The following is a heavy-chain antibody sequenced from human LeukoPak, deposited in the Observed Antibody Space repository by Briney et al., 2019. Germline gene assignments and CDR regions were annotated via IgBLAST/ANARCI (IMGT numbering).Heavy chain of an antibody. Sequence: TGGSLRLSCAASGFTVSDNYTSWVRQAPGKGLEWVSAISGGGSTYYADSVKGRFIIPRDNSKNTVYLQLNSLRAEDTAVYYCARGGDTIGSIRSPFDIWGQGTMVTVSS. CDR1: GFTVSDNY. CDR2: ISGGGST. J-gene: IGHJ3*02. CDR3: ARGGDTIGSIRSPFDI. D-gene: IGHD3-22*01. V-gene: IGHV3-53*01.